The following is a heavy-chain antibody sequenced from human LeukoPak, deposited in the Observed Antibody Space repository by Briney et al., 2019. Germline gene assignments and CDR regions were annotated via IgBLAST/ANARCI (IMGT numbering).Heavy chain of an antibody. J-gene: IGHJ4*02. V-gene: IGHV3-66*01. D-gene: IGHD2-2*01. CDR1: GFVVSGNY. Sequence: GGSLRLSCAVSGFVVSGNYMNWVRQPPGKGLEWVSIIYSGGKTYYADSVKGRFAVSRDISKNTLDLQMNSLRAEDTAVYYCARDSETVVPAAILGYWGQGTLVTVSS. CDR2: IYSGGKT. CDR3: ARDSETVVPAAILGY.